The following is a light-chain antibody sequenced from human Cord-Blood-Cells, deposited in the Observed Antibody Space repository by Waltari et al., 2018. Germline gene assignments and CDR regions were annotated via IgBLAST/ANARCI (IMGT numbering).Light chain of an antibody. Sequence: DIQFTQSPSFLSASVGDRFTITCRARQGISSYLAVYQEKPGKAPKLLDYAASTLQSGGPSRFSGSGSGTEFTLTISSLQPEDFATYYCQQLNSYPFTCGPGTKVDIK. CDR2: AAS. J-gene: IGKJ3*01. CDR1: QGISSY. V-gene: IGKV1-9*01. CDR3: QQLNSYPFT.